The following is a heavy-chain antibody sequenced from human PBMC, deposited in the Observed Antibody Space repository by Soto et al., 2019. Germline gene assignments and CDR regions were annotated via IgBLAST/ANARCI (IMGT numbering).Heavy chain of an antibody. CDR1: GGSISSYY. CDR2: IYYSGST. J-gene: IGHJ6*03. Sequence: SETLSLTCTVSGGSISSYYWSWIRQPPGKGLEWIGYIYYSGSTNYNPSLKSRVTISVDTSKNQFSLKLSSVTAADTAVYYCARYEEGYSSSRADYYYYMDVWGKGTTVTVSS. CDR3: ARYEEGYSSSRADYYYYMDV. D-gene: IGHD6-13*01. V-gene: IGHV4-59*08.